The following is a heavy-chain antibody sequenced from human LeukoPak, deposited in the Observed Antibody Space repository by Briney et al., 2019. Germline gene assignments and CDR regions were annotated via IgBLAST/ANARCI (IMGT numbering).Heavy chain of an antibody. CDR2: ISAYNGIT. CDR1: GYSFTIYG. D-gene: IGHD3-10*01. J-gene: IGHJ6*03. CDR3: ARANRYGSGSYYNGYYMDV. Sequence: ASVKVSCKASGYSFTIYGISWVRQAPGQGLEWMGWISAYNGITNYAQNLQARVTMTTETSTSTAYMELRSLRSDDTAVYYCARANRYGSGSYYNGYYMDVWGKGTTVTISS. V-gene: IGHV1-18*01.